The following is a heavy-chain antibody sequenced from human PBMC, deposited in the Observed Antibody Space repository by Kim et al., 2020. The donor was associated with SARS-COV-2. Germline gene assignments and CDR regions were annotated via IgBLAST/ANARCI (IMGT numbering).Heavy chain of an antibody. CDR3: VKGRIAVAGTPMNY. CDR1: GFTFSSYG. J-gene: IGHJ4*02. CDR2: ISYDGSNK. Sequence: GGSLRLSCAASGFTFSSYGMHWVRQAPGKGLEWLAVISYDGSNKYYADSVKGRFTISRDNSKNTLYLQMNSLRAEDTAVYYCVKGRIAVAGTPMNYWGQGILVTVSS. D-gene: IGHD6-19*01. V-gene: IGHV3-30*18.